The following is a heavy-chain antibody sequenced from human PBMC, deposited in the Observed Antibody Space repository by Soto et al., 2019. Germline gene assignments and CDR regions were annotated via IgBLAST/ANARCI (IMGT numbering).Heavy chain of an antibody. J-gene: IGHJ6*02. CDR1: GYSFNSYW. CDR3: ARHWRFTVTTSWYNAFPSPIYGMDV. Sequence: GESLKISCKGSGYSFNSYWISWVRQMPGKGLEWMGRIDPSDSYTNYSPSFQGHVTISADKSISTAYLQWSSLEASDTAMYYCARHWRFTVTTSWYNAFPSPIYGMDVLGPGTTVTVSS. CDR2: IDPSDSYT. D-gene: IGHD4-17*01. V-gene: IGHV5-10-1*01.